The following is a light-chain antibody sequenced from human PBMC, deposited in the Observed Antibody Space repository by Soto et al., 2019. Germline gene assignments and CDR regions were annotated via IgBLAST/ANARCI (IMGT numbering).Light chain of an antibody. V-gene: IGLV2-14*01. CDR1: SSDGGGYNY. Sequence: QSALPQPPSVSGSPGQPFTLPCTGTSSDGGGYNYVPWYQQHPGKAPKFMIYDVSNRPSGVSNRFSGSKSGNTASLTISGLQAEDEADYYCSSYTTSNTRQIVFGTGTKVTVL. CDR2: DVS. CDR3: SSYTTSNTRQIV. J-gene: IGLJ1*01.